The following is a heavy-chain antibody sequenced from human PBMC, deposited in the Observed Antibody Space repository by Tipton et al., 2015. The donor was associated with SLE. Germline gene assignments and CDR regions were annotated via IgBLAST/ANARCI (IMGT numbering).Heavy chain of an antibody. Sequence: TLSLTCTVSGGSISGHQWNWIRQPPGKEPEWMGYVYDSGTTNYNPSLKSRVTISVDTSKNQFSLKLSSVTAADMAVYYCASVSLRFLNFWAAFDIWGQGTMVTVSS. CDR2: VYDSGTT. V-gene: IGHV4-59*08. CDR3: ASVSLRFLNFWAAFDI. D-gene: IGHD3-3*01. CDR1: GGSISGHQ. J-gene: IGHJ3*02.